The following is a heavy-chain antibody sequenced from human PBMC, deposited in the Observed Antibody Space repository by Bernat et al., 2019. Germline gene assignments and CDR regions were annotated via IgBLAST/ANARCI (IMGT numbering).Heavy chain of an antibody. D-gene: IGHD3-16*01. J-gene: IGHJ4*02. CDR1: GGSISSSNYY. CDR2: IYYSVST. Sequence: QLQLQESGPGLVKPSETLSLTCTVSGGSISSSNYYWGWIRQPPGKGLEWIGNIYYSVSTYYNPSLKSRVTISVDTSKNQFSLKLSSVTAADTAVYYCARAHRPVVILGGYYFDYWGQGTLVTVSS. CDR3: ARAHRPVVILGGYYFDY. V-gene: IGHV4-39*01.